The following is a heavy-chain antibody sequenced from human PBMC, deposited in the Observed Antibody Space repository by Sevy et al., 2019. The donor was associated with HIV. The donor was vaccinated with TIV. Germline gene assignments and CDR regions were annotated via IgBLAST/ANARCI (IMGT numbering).Heavy chain of an antibody. V-gene: IGHV3-33*01. CDR2: IFNDGKTK. D-gene: IGHD4-17*01. J-gene: IGHJ4*02. CDR1: GFIFSRYG. CDR3: ARDLPPSATTVAHFDH. Sequence: GGSLRLSCKASGFIFSRYGVHWVRQAPGKGLEWVASIFNDGKTKYYGDPVKGRFTISRDDSKNTLYLQMNSLRGEDTAVYYCARDLPPSATTVAHFDHWGQGTLVTVSS.